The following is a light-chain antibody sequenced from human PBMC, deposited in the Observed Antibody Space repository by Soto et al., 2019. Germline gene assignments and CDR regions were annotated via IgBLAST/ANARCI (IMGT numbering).Light chain of an antibody. Sequence: EIVLTQSPGSLSLSPGQRATLSCRASQSVDTTFFAWYQQKPGQAPRLLIYGASKRATGIPDRFSGSGSGTDFTLIISRLEAEEFAGYYCQKYMRLLTFGQGTKVEIK. CDR3: QKYMRLLT. CDR2: GAS. V-gene: IGKV3-20*01. CDR1: QSVDTTF. J-gene: IGKJ1*01.